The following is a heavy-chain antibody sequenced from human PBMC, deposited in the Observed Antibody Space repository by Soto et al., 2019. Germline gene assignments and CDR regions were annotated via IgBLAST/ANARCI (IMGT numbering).Heavy chain of an antibody. V-gene: IGHV3-48*03. CDR1: GFTFSSYE. CDR2: INSGGSTI. CDR3: ARDTNYYDSSGYLVRWFDP. Sequence: GGSRRLSWAASGFTFSSYEMNWVRQAPGKGLGWVSYINSGGSTIYYADSVEGRFTISRDNAKNSLYLQMNSLRAEDTAVYYCARDTNYYDSSGYLVRWFDPWGQGTLVTVSS. D-gene: IGHD3-22*01. J-gene: IGHJ5*02.